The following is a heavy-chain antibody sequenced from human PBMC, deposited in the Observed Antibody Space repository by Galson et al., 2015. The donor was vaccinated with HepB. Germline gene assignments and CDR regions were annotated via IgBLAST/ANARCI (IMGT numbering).Heavy chain of an antibody. Sequence: SLRLSCAASDSTFSSYTMNWVRQTPGKVLQWVSYISTNGVTIHDADSVKGRFTISRDNAKTTMRLQMNSLSAEDTAVYYCATTKFGSGPYWTFDIWGQGTLVTVPS. V-gene: IGHV3-48*04. D-gene: IGHD3-22*01. CDR3: ATTKFGSGPYWTFDI. CDR2: ISTNGVTI. J-gene: IGHJ3*02. CDR1: DSTFSSYT.